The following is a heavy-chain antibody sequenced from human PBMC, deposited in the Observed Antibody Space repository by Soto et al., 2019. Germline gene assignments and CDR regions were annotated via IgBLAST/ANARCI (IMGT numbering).Heavy chain of an antibody. CDR1: GYTFTGYY. Sequence: VASVKVSCKASGYTFTGYYMHWVRQAPGQGLEWMGWINPNSGGTNYAQKFQGWVTMTRDTSISTAYMELSRLRSDDTAVYYCAREGFVLSRKYGMDVWGQGTTVTVSS. J-gene: IGHJ6*02. D-gene: IGHD2-15*01. V-gene: IGHV1-2*04. CDR3: AREGFVLSRKYGMDV. CDR2: INPNSGGT.